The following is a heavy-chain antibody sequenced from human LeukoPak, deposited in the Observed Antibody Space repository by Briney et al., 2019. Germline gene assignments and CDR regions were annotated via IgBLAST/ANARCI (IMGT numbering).Heavy chain of an antibody. D-gene: IGHD1-26*01. CDR2: ISSSSSTI. CDR3: ARGELRSYYYGMDV. Sequence: GGSLRLSCAASGFTFSSYAMHWVRQAPGKGLEWVSYISSSSSTIYYADSVKGRFTISRDNAKNSLYLQMNSLRAEDTAVYYCARGELRSYYYGMDVWGQGTTVTVSS. CDR1: GFTFSSYA. J-gene: IGHJ6*02. V-gene: IGHV3-48*01.